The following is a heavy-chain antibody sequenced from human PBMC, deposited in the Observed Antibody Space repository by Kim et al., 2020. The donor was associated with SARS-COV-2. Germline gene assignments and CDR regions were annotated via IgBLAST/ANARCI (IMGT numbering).Heavy chain of an antibody. CDR2: ISSSSSYI. V-gene: IGHV3-21*01. CDR3: ARESRHYYDSSGYYAIDY. J-gene: IGHJ4*02. Sequence: GSLRLSCAASGFTFSSYSMNWVRQAPGKGLEWGSSISSSSSYIYSADSVKGRFTISRDNAKNSLYLQMNSLRAEDTAVYYCARESRHYYDSSGYYAIDYWGQGTLVTVSS. D-gene: IGHD3-22*01. CDR1: GFTFSSYS.